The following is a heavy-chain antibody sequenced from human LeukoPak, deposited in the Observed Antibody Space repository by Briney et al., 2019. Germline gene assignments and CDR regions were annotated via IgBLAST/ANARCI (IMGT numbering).Heavy chain of an antibody. V-gene: IGHV4-59*01. J-gene: IGHJ5*02. D-gene: IGHD1/OR15-1a*01. CDR2: IYYSGSA. CDR3: ARLAKTGTTNWFDP. Sequence: SETLSLTCTVSGGSISSYYWSWIRQPPGQGLEWIGYIYYSGSANYNPSLTSRVTISVYTSKVQFSLKLSSVTAAGPAVYCCARLAKTGTTNWFDPWGQGTLVTVSS. CDR1: GGSISSYY.